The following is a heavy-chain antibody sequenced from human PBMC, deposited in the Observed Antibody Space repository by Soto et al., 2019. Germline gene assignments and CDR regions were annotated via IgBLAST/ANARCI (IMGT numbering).Heavy chain of an antibody. CDR3: ARYLGTTISGPPRREIVGWLAP. Sequence: QVQLVQSGAEVKRPGSSVKLSCKASGGTFTYYGISWVRQAPGQGLEWMGGIIPIIGPATYAQKFQGRVTITADQSTRKAYMEVRSLGSEDTALYYCARYLGTTISGPPRREIVGWLAPWGLGTLFTVAS. V-gene: IGHV1-69*01. CDR2: IIPIIGPA. J-gene: IGHJ5*02. D-gene: IGHD3-9*01. CDR1: GGTFTYYG.